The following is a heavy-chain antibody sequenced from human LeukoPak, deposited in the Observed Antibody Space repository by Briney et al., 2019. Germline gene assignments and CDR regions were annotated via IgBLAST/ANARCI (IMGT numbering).Heavy chain of an antibody. V-gene: IGHV4-39*01. Sequence: SETLSLTCTVSGGSISSSSYYWGWIRQPPGKGLEWIGSIYYSGSTYYNPSLKSRVTISVDTSKNQFSLKLSSVTAADTAVYYCARHSSSWYSHFDYWGQGTLVTVSS. CDR1: GGSISSSSYY. J-gene: IGHJ4*02. CDR3: ARHSSSWYSHFDY. D-gene: IGHD6-13*01. CDR2: IYYSGST.